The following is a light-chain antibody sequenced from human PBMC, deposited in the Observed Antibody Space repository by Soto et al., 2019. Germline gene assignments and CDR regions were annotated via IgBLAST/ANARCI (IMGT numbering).Light chain of an antibody. CDR2: DAS. J-gene: IGKJ1*01. CDR1: QSVSSS. CDR3: QQRSSWPRT. V-gene: IGKV3-11*01. Sequence: EIVLTQSPATISLSPGERGTLSCRASQSVSSSLAWYQQKPGQAPRLLIYDASNRATGIPARFSGSGSGTDFILTISSLEPEDFAVYYCQQRSSWPRTFGQGTKVEIK.